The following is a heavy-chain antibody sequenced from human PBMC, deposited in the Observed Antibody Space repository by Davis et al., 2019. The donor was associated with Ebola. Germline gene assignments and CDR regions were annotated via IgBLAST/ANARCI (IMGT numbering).Heavy chain of an antibody. CDR1: GASISNYY. Sequence: SETLSLTCTVSGASISNYYWSWIRQPAGKGLDWIGRIYPSGTTNYNPSLKSRVTMSLDTSKNQFSLRMTSVTAADTAVYYCVRDRVFNYGSGNYYGMDVWGQGTTVTVSS. J-gene: IGHJ6*02. CDR2: IYPSGTT. D-gene: IGHD3-10*01. CDR3: VRDRVFNYGSGNYYGMDV. V-gene: IGHV4-4*07.